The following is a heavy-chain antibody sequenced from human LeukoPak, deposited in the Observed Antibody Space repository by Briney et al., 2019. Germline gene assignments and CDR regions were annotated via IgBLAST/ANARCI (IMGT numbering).Heavy chain of an antibody. Sequence: EASVKVSCKASGYTFTAYYMHWVRQAPGQGLEWMGWINPNSGGTNYAQKFQGRVTMTRDTSISTAYMELRRLRSDDTAVYYCARDVGRLVIVGATGHFDYWGQGTLVTVSS. CDR2: INPNSGGT. CDR1: GYTFTAYY. CDR3: ARDVGRLVIVGATGHFDY. J-gene: IGHJ4*02. D-gene: IGHD1-26*01. V-gene: IGHV1-2*02.